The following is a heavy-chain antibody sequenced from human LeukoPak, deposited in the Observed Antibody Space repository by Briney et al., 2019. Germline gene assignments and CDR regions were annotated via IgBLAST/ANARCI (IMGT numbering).Heavy chain of an antibody. Sequence: PSETLSLTCTVSGGSISSYYWSWIRQPAGKGLEWIGRIYTSGSTNYDPSLKSRVTMSVDTSKNQFSLKLSSVTAADTAVYYCARENPYGGNSPADYWGQGTLVTVSS. J-gene: IGHJ4*02. CDR2: IYTSGST. V-gene: IGHV4-4*07. CDR1: GGSISSYY. D-gene: IGHD4-23*01. CDR3: ARENPYGGNSPADY.